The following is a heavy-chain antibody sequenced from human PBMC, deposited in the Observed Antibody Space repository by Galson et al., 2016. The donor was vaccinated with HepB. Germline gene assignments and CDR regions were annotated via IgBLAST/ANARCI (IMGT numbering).Heavy chain of an antibody. J-gene: IGHJ4*02. D-gene: IGHD1-26*01. CDR3: AKDQSCSNWEAGPLH. V-gene: IGHV3-30*18. CDR1: GFSFMSHG. CDR2: ISFDGGNK. Sequence: SLRLSCAASGFSFMSHGMHWVRQAPGKGLDWVAVISFDGGNKYYTDSVKGRFTISRDNSKNTVYLQMNSLRAEDTAVYYCAKDQSCSNWEAGPLHWGQGTLVTVSS.